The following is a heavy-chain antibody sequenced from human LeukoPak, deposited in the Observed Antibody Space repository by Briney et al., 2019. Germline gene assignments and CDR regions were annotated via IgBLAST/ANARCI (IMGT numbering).Heavy chain of an antibody. CDR1: GGSISSGSYY. V-gene: IGHV3-66*02. D-gene: IGHD3-3*01. Sequence: LSLTCTVSGGSISSGSYYWSWIRQAPGKGLECVSSISRGGAYTYYADSVKGRFTISRDNSKNTLYLQMNSLRAEDTAVYYCAKSGVFFRDFWSGYYEFYYFDYWGQGTLVTVSS. CDR2: ISRGGAYT. J-gene: IGHJ4*02. CDR3: AKSGVFFRDFWSGYYEFYYFDY.